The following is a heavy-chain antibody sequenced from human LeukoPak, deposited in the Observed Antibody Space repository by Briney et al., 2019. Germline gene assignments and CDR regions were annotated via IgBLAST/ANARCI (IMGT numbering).Heavy chain of an antibody. V-gene: IGHV4-59*02. CDR3: ARFRINRLDY. Sequence: SETLSLTCTVSGGSVSSYYWSWIRQPPGKGLEWIGYIYYSGSTNYNPSLKSRVTIPVDTSKNQFSLKLSSVTAADTAVYYCARFRINRLDYWGQGTLVTVSS. CDR2: IYYSGST. D-gene: IGHD2-15*01. J-gene: IGHJ4*02. CDR1: GGSVSSYY.